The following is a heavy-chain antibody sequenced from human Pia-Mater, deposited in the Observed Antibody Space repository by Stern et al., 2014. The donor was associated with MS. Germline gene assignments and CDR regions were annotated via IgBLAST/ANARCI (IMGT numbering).Heavy chain of an antibody. CDR2: VYYSGIT. CDR3: ARGVTAVTNYVPNWCFDL. D-gene: IGHD4-11*01. CDR1: GGSITNRDY. V-gene: IGHV4-39*02. J-gene: IGHJ2*01. Sequence: QLQLQESGPGLVKPSETLSLTCTVSGGSITNRDYWGWIRQSPGKGLEWIGSVYYSGITYYRPSLKSRATISIDTSRYQFFFRFNSVTATDTAVYFCARGVTAVTNYVPNWCFDLWGRGTLVTVSS.